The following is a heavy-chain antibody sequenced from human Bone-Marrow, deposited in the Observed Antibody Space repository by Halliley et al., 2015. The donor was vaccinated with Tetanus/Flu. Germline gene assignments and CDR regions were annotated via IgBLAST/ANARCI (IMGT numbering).Heavy chain of an antibody. D-gene: IGHD6-19*01. J-gene: IGHJ4*02. V-gene: IGHV3-30*18. CDR2: ISYDGSQK. CDR1: GFTFNNYG. Sequence: SGFTFNNYGMHWVRQAPGKGLEWVAAISYDGSQKYYVDSVKGRFTISRDNSNNTLSLQMNSLRSEDTAVFYCAKDRGPVSAHFDHWGQGTLVTVSS. CDR3: AKDRGPVSAHFDH.